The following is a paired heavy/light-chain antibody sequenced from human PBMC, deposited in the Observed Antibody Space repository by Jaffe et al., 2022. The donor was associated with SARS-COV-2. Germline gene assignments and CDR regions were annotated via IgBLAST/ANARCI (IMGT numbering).Light chain of an antibody. CDR3: QQYGNSPYT. V-gene: IGKV3-20*01. Sequence: EIVLTQSPGTLSLSPGERATLSCRASQSVSSSYLAWYQQKPGQAPRLLIYGASSRATGIPDRFSGSGSGTEFTLTISRLEPEDFAVYYCQQYGNSPYTFGQGTKLEIK. J-gene: IGKJ2*01. CDR2: GAS. CDR1: QSVSSSY.
Heavy chain of an antibody. V-gene: IGHV3-9*01. CDR1: GFTFDDYA. CDR2: ISWNSGKI. CDR3: VRDKGYRGAFDI. D-gene: IGHD4-4*01. J-gene: IGHJ3*02. Sequence: EVQLVESGGGLVQPGRSLRLSCAASGFTFDDYAMHWVRQAPGKGLEWVSGISWNSGKIGYADSVKGRFTISRDNAVNSLYLQMNSLRPEDTAVYYCVRDKGYRGAFDIWGQGTMVTVSS.